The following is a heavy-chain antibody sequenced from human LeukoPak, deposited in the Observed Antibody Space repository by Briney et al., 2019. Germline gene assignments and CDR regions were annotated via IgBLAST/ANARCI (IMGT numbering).Heavy chain of an antibody. Sequence: GGSLRLSCAASGFTFSSYAMNWVRQAPGKGLEWVSAITGSGGRTYYADSVKGRFTISRDNSKNTLYLQMNSLRAEDTAVYYCAKDPYYYDSSGYHNWFDPWGQGTLVTVSS. CDR3: AKDPYYYDSSGYHNWFDP. CDR2: ITGSGGRT. D-gene: IGHD3-22*01. V-gene: IGHV3-23*01. J-gene: IGHJ5*02. CDR1: GFTFSSYA.